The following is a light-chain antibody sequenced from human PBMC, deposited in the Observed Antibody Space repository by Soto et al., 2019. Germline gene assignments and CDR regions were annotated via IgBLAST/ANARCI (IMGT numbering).Light chain of an antibody. J-gene: IGKJ5*01. CDR2: DAS. CDR3: QQRSSRLT. Sequence: EVVLTQSPATLSLSPGDRATLSCRASQSVSSYLAWYQQKPGQAPRLLIYDASNRATGTPTRFSGSGSGTDFTLTISSLEPEDFAVYYCQQRSSRLTFGGGTRLEIK. V-gene: IGKV3-11*01. CDR1: QSVSSY.